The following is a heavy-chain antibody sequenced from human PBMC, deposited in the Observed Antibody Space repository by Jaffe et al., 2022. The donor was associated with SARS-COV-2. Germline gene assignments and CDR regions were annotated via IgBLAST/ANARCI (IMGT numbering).Heavy chain of an antibody. V-gene: IGHV3-53*01. D-gene: IGHD1-26*01. CDR1: GFTVSSNY. J-gene: IGHJ3*02. Sequence: EVQLVESGGGLIQPGGSLRLSCAASGFTVSSNYMSWVRQAPGKGLEWVSVIYSGGSTYYADSVKGRFTISRDNSKNTLYLQMNSLRAEDTAVYYCARDNVGARTLPAFDIWGQGTMVTVSS. CDR2: IYSGGST. CDR3: ARDNVGARTLPAFDI.